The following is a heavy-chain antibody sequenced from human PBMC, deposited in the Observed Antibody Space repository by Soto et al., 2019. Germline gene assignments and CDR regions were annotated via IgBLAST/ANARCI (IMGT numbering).Heavy chain of an antibody. CDR1: GFTFSSYG. J-gene: IGHJ4*02. D-gene: IGHD2-15*01. Sequence: GGSLRLSCAASGFTFSSYGMHWVRQAPGKGLEWVAVIWYDGSNKYYADSVKGRFTISRDNSKNTLYLQMNSLRAEDTAVYYCARDLLGYCSGGSCHADYWGQGTLVTVSS. V-gene: IGHV3-33*01. CDR2: IWYDGSNK. CDR3: ARDLLGYCSGGSCHADY.